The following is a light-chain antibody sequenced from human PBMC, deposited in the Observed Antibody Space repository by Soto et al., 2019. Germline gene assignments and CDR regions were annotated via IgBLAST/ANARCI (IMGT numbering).Light chain of an antibody. CDR2: GAS. CDR1: QSVTTN. V-gene: IGKV3D-15*01. CDR3: QQYDSSPRT. Sequence: EVVMTQSPATLSVSPGERATLSCRASQSVTTNMAWYQQKPGQAPRLLISGASNRAAGIPDRFSGSGSGTDFTLTISRLEPEDFAVYYCQQYDSSPRTFGQGTKVDIK. J-gene: IGKJ1*01.